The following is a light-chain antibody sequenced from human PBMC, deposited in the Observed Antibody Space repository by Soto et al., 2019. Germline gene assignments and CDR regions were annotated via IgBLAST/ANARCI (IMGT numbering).Light chain of an antibody. Sequence: IVMTQSPLSLPVTPGEPASISCRSSQSLLHRNGYNYVDWYLQRPGQSPQLLIYFDSNRASGVPDRFSGSGSGTDFTLTISRVEAEDVGVYYCMQALQAPWTFGQGTKVEIK. CDR3: MQALQAPWT. CDR2: FDS. J-gene: IGKJ1*01. V-gene: IGKV2-28*01. CDR1: QSLLHRNGYNY.